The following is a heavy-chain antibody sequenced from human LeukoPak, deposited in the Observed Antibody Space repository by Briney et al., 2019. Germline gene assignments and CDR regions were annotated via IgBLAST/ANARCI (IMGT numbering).Heavy chain of an antibody. D-gene: IGHD3-3*01. CDR2: IKQDGSEK. Sequence: GGSLRLSCAASGFTFSSYWMSWVCQAPGKGLEWVANIKQDGSEKYYVDSVKGRFTISRDNAKNSLYLQMNSLRAEDTAVYYCAKTLKDRHYDFWSGYYHYYYYMDVWGKGTTVTVSS. J-gene: IGHJ6*03. CDR1: GFTFSSYW. CDR3: AKTLKDRHYDFWSGYYHYYYYMDV. V-gene: IGHV3-7*01.